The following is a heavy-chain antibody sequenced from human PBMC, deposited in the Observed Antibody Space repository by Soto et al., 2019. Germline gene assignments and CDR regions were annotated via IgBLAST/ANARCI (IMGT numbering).Heavy chain of an antibody. CDR2: IWYDGSNK. CDR1: GFTFSSYG. J-gene: IGHJ3*02. D-gene: IGHD3-10*01. CDR3: ASITMVRGVMSDAFDI. V-gene: IGHV3-33*01. Sequence: QVQLVESGGGVVQPGRSLRLSCAASGFTFSSYGMHWVRQAPGKGLEWGAVIWYDGSNKYYADSVKGRFTISRDNSKSTLYLQMNSLRAEDTAVYYCASITMVRGVMSDAFDIWGQGTMVTVSS.